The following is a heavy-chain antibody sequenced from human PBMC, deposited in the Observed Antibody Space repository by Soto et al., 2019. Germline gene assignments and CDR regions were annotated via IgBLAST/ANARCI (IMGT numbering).Heavy chain of an antibody. Sequence: VGSLRLSCAASGFIFRDAWISWVRQAPGKGLEWIGRVKSKSKGGTTDYAALVKGRFTVSRDDSINTVSLQMDSLKMEDTAVYFCVAGSPFEYWGQGTLVTVSS. CDR1: GFIFRDAW. CDR3: VAGSPFEY. D-gene: IGHD2-21*01. J-gene: IGHJ4*02. V-gene: IGHV3-15*05. CDR2: VKSKSKGGTT.